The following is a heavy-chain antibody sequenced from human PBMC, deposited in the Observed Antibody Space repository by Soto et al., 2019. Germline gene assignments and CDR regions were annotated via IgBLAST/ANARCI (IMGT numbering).Heavy chain of an antibody. Sequence: EVQLLESGGGLVQPGGSLRLSCAASGFTFSSYAMSWVRQAPGKGLEWVSAISGSGGSTYYADSVKGRFTISRDNSKNTLYLQMNSLRAEDTAVYYCAKDRPGSCTNGVCYTPFDYWGQGTLVTVSS. V-gene: IGHV3-23*01. CDR1: GFTFSSYA. J-gene: IGHJ4*02. CDR2: ISGSGGST. CDR3: AKDRPGSCTNGVCYTPFDY. D-gene: IGHD2-8*01.